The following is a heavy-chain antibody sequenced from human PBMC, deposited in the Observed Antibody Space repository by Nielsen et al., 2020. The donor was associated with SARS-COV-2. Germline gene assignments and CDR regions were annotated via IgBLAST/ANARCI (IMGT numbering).Heavy chain of an antibody. Sequence: ASLKASCKASGYTFTIYAMNWVRQAPGQGLEWMVWINTNTWNPTYAQGFTGRFVFSLDTSVSTAYLQISSLKAEDTAVYYCAISESDYDSSGYYLGDAFDIWGQGTMVTVSS. D-gene: IGHD3-22*01. J-gene: IGHJ3*02. CDR1: GYTFTIYA. CDR2: INTNTWNP. V-gene: IGHV7-4-1*02. CDR3: AISESDYDSSGYYLGDAFDI.